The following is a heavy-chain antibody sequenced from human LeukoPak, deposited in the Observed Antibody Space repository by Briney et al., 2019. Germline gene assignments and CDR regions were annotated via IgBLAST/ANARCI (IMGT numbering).Heavy chain of an antibody. D-gene: IGHD4-17*01. J-gene: IGHJ4*02. CDR1: GFTFSGFY. Sequence: GGSLRLSCAASGFTFSGFYMSWIRQAPGKGLEWVSCIGSSSTYTNYADSVKGRFTISRDNAKNSLYLQMNSLRAEDTAVYYCAMYRTYGDRDYWGQGALVTVSS. CDR3: AMYRTYGDRDY. CDR2: IGSSSTYT. V-gene: IGHV3-11*06.